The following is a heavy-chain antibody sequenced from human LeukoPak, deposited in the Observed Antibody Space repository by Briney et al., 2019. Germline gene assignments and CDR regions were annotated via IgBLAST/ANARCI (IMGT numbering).Heavy chain of an antibody. J-gene: IGHJ4*02. Sequence: SETLSLTCTVSHDSISTYSWSWIRQPPGKGLEWLGYVSYSGSTNYNPSLESRVTMSVDTSKSQFSLKLRSVTAADTAVYYCAGRYCTSTTRYVGAVAGYEFWGQGALVTVSS. CDR1: HDSISTYS. V-gene: IGHV4-59*13. D-gene: IGHD6-19*01. CDR3: AGRYCTSTTRYVGAVAGYEF. CDR2: VSYSGST.